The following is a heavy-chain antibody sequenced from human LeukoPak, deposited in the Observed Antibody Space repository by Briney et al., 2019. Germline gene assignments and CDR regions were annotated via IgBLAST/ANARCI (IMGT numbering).Heavy chain of an antibody. Sequence: PSETLSLTCTVSGGSISSGDYYWSWIRQPPGKGLEWIGYIYYSGSTYYNPSLKSRVTISVDTSKNQFSLKLSSVTAADTAVYYCARGENYDILTGYHFDYWGQGTLVTVSS. D-gene: IGHD3-9*01. V-gene: IGHV4-30-4*01. J-gene: IGHJ4*02. CDR3: ARGENYDILTGYHFDY. CDR1: GGSISSGDYY. CDR2: IYYSGST.